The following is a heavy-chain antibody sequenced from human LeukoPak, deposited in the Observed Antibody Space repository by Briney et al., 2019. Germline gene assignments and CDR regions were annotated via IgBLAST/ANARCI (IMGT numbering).Heavy chain of an antibody. Sequence: PGRSLRLSCAASGFTFDDYAMHWVRQAPGKGLEWVSSISWNSGSIGYADSVKGRFTISRDNAKNSLYLQMNSLRAEDTAVYYCARGRILGYCSSTSCYTQDFDYWGQGTLVTVSS. J-gene: IGHJ4*02. CDR1: GFTFDDYA. CDR2: ISWNSGSI. V-gene: IGHV3-9*01. CDR3: ARGRILGYCSSTSCYTQDFDY. D-gene: IGHD2-2*02.